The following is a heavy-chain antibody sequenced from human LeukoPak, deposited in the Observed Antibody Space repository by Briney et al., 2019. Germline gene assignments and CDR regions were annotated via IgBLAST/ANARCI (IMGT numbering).Heavy chain of an antibody. CDR2: IKQDGSEK. J-gene: IGHJ5*02. CDR1: GFTFSSYW. Sequence: AGGSLRLSCAASGFTFSSYWVSWVRQAPGKGLEWVANIKQDGSEKYYVDSVKGRFTISRDNAKNSLYLQMNSLRAEDTAVYYCASRPAWGQGTLVTVSS. D-gene: IGHD6-6*01. V-gene: IGHV3-7*01. CDR3: ASRPA.